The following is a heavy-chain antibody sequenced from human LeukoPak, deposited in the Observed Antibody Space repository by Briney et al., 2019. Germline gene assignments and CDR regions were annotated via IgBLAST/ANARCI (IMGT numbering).Heavy chain of an antibody. Sequence: PSETLSLTCTVSGGSISSSTYCWGWIRQPPGKGLEWIGSIFYSGSTYYNPSLKSRVTISVDTSKNQFSLMLSSVTAAGTAVYYCARRTGYSYYYMDVWGKGTTVTVSS. V-gene: IGHV4-39*01. CDR1: GGSISSSTYC. CDR3: ARRTGYSYYYMDV. J-gene: IGHJ6*03. CDR2: IFYSGST. D-gene: IGHD1-14*01.